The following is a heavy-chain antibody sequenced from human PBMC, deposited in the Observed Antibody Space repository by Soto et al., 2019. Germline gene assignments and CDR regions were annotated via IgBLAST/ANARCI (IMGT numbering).Heavy chain of an antibody. Sequence: GASVKVSCKASGGTFSSYAISWVRQAPGQGLEWMGGIIPIFGTANYAQKFQGRVTITADESTSTAYMELSSLRSEDTAVYYCARVRYDYYDSSGYTTFGMDVWGQGTTVTV. J-gene: IGHJ6*02. V-gene: IGHV1-69*13. CDR2: IIPIFGTA. CDR1: GGTFSSYA. D-gene: IGHD3-22*01. CDR3: ARVRYDYYDSSGYTTFGMDV.